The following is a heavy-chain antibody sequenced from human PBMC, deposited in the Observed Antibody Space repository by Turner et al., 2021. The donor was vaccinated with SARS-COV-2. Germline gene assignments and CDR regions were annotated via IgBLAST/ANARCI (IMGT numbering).Heavy chain of an antibody. V-gene: IGHV1-69*04. Sequence: QVQLVQSGAEVKKPGSSVKVSCKASGGTFSSYAISWVRQAPGQGLKWMGRIIPILGIANYAQNFQGRVTITADKSTSTAYMELSSLRSEDTAVYYCARRHSGNYDAFDIWGQGTMVTVSS. J-gene: IGHJ3*02. D-gene: IGHD1-26*01. CDR3: ARRHSGNYDAFDI. CDR1: GGTFSSYA. CDR2: IIPILGIA.